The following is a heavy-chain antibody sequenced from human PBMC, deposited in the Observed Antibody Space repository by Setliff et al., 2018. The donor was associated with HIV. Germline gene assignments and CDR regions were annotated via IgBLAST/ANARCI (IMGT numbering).Heavy chain of an antibody. D-gene: IGHD1-1*01. CDR1: GYTSTNYA. CDR2: ININTGNP. Sequence: GASVKVSCKASGYTSTNYAMSWVRQAPGQGLEWMGWININTGNPTYAQGFTGRFVFSLDTSVSTAYLQISSLEAEDTAVYYCARARWNDASPLYYSDLWGQGTLVTVSS. J-gene: IGHJ4*02. V-gene: IGHV7-4-1*02. CDR3: ARARWNDASPLYYSDL.